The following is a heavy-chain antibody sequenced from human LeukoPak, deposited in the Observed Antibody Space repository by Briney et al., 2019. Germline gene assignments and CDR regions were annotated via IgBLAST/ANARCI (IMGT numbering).Heavy chain of an antibody. Sequence: GASVKVSCKASGGTFSSYAISWVRQAPGQGLEWMGGIIPIFGTANYAQKFQGRVTITTDTSTSTAYMELRSLRSDDTAVYYCARDRPGGGYYYMDVWGKGTTVTISS. CDR3: ARDRPGGGYYYMDV. J-gene: IGHJ6*03. V-gene: IGHV1-69*05. CDR1: GGTFSSYA. CDR2: IIPIFGTA.